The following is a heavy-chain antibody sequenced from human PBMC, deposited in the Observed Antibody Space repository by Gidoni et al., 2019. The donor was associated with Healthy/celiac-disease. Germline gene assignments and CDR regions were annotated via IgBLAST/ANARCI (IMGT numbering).Heavy chain of an antibody. V-gene: IGHV2-26*01. Sequence: QVTLKESGPVLVKPTETLTLTCTVSGFSLSNARMGVSWIRQPPGKALEWLAHIFSNDEKSYSTSLKSRLTISKDTSKSQVVLTMTNMDPVDTATYYCARIRYFTPGERYYYGMDVWGQGTTVTVSS. CDR3: ARIRYFTPGERYYYGMDV. J-gene: IGHJ6*02. CDR2: IFSNDEK. D-gene: IGHD3-9*01. CDR1: GFSLSNARMG.